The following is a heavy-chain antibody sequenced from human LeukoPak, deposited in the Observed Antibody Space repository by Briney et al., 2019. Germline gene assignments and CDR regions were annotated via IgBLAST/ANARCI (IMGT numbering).Heavy chain of an antibody. CDR3: ARGRITMVRGARSRYFDY. CDR2: MNPNSGNT. J-gene: IGHJ4*02. V-gene: IGHV1-8*01. D-gene: IGHD3-10*01. CDR1: GYTFNSYD. Sequence: GASVKVSCKASGYTFNSYDINWVRQATGQGLEWMGWMNPNSGNTGYAQKFQGRVTMTRNTSISTAYMELSSLRSEDTAVYYCARGRITMVRGARSRYFDYWGQGTLVTVSS.